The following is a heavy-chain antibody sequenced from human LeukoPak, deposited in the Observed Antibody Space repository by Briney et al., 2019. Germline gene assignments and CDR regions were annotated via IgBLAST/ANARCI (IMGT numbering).Heavy chain of an antibody. CDR1: GFTFSSYE. D-gene: IGHD6-6*01. Sequence: GGSLRLSCAASGFTFSSYEMNWVRQAPGKGLEWVSYISSSGSTIYYADSVKGRFTISRDNAKNSLYLQMNSLRAEDTAVYYCAKYQGRSSSPFPMDVWGKGTTVTVSS. CDR2: ISSSGSTI. V-gene: IGHV3-48*03. CDR3: AKYQGRSSSPFPMDV. J-gene: IGHJ6*03.